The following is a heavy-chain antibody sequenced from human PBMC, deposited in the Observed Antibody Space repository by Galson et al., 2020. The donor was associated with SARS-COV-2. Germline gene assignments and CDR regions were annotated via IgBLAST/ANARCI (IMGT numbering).Heavy chain of an antibody. Sequence: GGSLRLSCGLSGSTFSINSINWVRQPPGEGLGWVASILSSSTYLYYADSVKGRFTISRDHAKNSLYLQMNSLRTDDAGVYFCARDASRAMFAMDVWGQGTTVSVSS. CDR3: ARDASRAMFAMDV. CDR2: ILSSSTYL. V-gene: IGHV3-21*01. CDR1: GSTFSINS. J-gene: IGHJ6*02. D-gene: IGHD3-10*02.